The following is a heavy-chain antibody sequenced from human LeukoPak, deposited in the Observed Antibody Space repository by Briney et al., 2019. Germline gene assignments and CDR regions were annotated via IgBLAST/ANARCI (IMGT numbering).Heavy chain of an antibody. CDR3: ARVGIGRYSFDP. CDR2: INPDGTTT. J-gene: IGHJ5*02. Sequence: GGSLRLSCAASGFPLSNYWMRWVRQAPGKGLVWVSRINPDGTTTSYADSVKGRFTISRDNARNTLYLEMNSLRAEDTAVYYCARVGIGRYSFDPWGQGTLVTVSS. V-gene: IGHV3-74*01. CDR1: GFPLSNYW. D-gene: IGHD1-26*01.